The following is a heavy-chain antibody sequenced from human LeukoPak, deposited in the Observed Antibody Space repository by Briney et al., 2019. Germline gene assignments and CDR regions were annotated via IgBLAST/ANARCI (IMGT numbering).Heavy chain of an antibody. D-gene: IGHD6-13*01. CDR3: TGHPGIASDLGV. J-gene: IGHJ6*02. CDR2: IDPSDSYT. Sequence: GESLKISCQGSGYTFTSYWISWVRQMPGGGLEWMGRIDPSDSYTNYSPSFQGHVTISADKSITTAYLQWSSLKASDTAIYYCTGHPGIASDLGVWGPGTTVTVS. CDR1: GYTFTSYW. V-gene: IGHV5-10-1*01.